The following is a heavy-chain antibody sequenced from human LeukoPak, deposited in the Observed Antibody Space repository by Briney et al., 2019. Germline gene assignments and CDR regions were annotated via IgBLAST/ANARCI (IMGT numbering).Heavy chain of an antibody. CDR3: ARRTLTIRTFNI. J-gene: IGHJ3*02. V-gene: IGHV1-2*02. Sequence: ASVKVSCKASGYTFTGYYMHWVRQAPGQGLEWMGWINPNSGGTNYAQKFQGRVTMTRDTSISTAYMELSRLRSDDTAVYYCARRTLTIRTFNIWGQGTMVTVSS. CDR2: INPNSGGT. D-gene: IGHD3-3*01. CDR1: GYTFTGYY.